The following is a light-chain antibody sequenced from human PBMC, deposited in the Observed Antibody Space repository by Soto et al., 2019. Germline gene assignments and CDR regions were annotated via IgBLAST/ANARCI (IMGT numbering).Light chain of an antibody. J-gene: IGLJ1*01. Sequence: QSVLTQPRSVSGSPGQSVTISCTGTSSDVGSYNSVSWYQQHPGKAPKLIIYEVTKRPSGVPDRFSGSKSGNTASLTISGLQPEDEAEYYCCSSAGSYTYVFGTGTKVTVL. CDR1: SSDVGSYNS. V-gene: IGLV2-11*01. CDR3: CSSAGSYTYV. CDR2: EVT.